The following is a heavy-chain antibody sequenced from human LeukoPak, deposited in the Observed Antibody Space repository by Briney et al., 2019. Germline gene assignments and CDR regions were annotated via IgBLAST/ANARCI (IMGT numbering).Heavy chain of an antibody. V-gene: IGHV3-21*01. Sequence: GGSLRLSCAASGFTFSSYSMNWVRQAPGKGLEWVSSISSSSSYIHYADSVKGRFTISRDNAKNSLYLQMNSLRAEDTAVYYCASSQSAGAFDIWGQGTMVTVSS. J-gene: IGHJ3*02. CDR2: ISSSSSYI. CDR1: GFTFSSYS. CDR3: ASSQSAGAFDI.